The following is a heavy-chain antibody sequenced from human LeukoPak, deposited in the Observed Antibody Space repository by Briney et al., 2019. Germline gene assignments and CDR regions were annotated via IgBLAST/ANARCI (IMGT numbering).Heavy chain of an antibody. D-gene: IGHD3-22*01. Sequence: SETLSLTCTVSGYSISSGYYWGWIRQPPGKGLEWIGSIYHSGSTYYNPSLKSRVTISVDTSKNQFSLKLSSVTAADTAVYYCARGSYYDSSGPFDYWGQGTLVTVSS. CDR3: ARGSYYDSSGPFDY. CDR2: IYHSGST. V-gene: IGHV4-38-2*02. CDR1: GYSISSGYY. J-gene: IGHJ4*02.